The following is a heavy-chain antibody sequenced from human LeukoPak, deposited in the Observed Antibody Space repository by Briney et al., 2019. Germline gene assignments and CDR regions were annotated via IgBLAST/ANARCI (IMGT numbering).Heavy chain of an antibody. V-gene: IGHV3-66*02. CDR2: IYSGGST. Sequence: GGSLRLSCAVSGFTVSSNYMSWVRQAPGKGLEWVSVIYSGGSTYYADSVKGRFTISRDNSKNTLYLQMNSLRAEDTAVYYCASQGHYDYVWKAIDYWGQGTLVTVSS. D-gene: IGHD3-16*01. J-gene: IGHJ4*02. CDR3: ASQGHYDYVWKAIDY. CDR1: GFTVSSNY.